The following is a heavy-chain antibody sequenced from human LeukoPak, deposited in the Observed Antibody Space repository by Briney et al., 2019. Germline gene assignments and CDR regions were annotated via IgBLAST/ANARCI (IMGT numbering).Heavy chain of an antibody. Sequence: GGSLRLSCAASGFTFSSYSMNWVRQAPGKGLEWVSYISSSSSTIYYADSVKGRFTISRDNAKNSLYLQMNSLRAGDTAVYYCARDLVVTGAAYWGQGTLVTVSS. CDR3: ARDLVVTGAAY. CDR1: GFTFSSYS. J-gene: IGHJ4*02. CDR2: ISSSSSTI. D-gene: IGHD3-22*01. V-gene: IGHV3-48*01.